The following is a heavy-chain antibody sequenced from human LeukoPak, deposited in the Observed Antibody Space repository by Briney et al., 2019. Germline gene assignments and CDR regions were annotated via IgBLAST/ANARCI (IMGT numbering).Heavy chain of an antibody. D-gene: IGHD4-11*01. CDR1: GFTFSSYS. CDR2: ISGSGGST. Sequence: GGSLRLSCAASGFTFSSYSMNWVRQAPGKGLEWVSAISGSGGSTYYADSVKGRFTISRDNSKNTLYLQMNSLRAEDTAVYYCAKPMYSNYPSYYYGMDVWGQGTTVTVSS. V-gene: IGHV3-23*01. J-gene: IGHJ6*02. CDR3: AKPMYSNYPSYYYGMDV.